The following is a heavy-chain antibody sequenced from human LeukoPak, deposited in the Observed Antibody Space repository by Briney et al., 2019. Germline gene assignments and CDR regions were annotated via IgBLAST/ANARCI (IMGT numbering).Heavy chain of an antibody. CDR1: GGTFSSYA. Sequence: EASVKVSCKASGGTFSSYAISWVRQAPGQGLEWMGGIIPIFGTANYAQKFQGRVTITTDESTSTAYMELSSLRSEDTAVYYCARDVGRSGYYYLNWFDPWGQGTLVTVSS. J-gene: IGHJ5*02. V-gene: IGHV1-69*05. CDR3: ARDVGRSGYYYLNWFDP. D-gene: IGHD3-3*01. CDR2: IIPIFGTA.